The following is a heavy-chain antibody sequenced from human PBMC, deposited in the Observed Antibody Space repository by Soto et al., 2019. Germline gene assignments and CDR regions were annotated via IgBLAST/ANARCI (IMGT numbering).Heavy chain of an antibody. CDR2: IIPIFGTA. D-gene: IGHD3-9*01. V-gene: IGHV1-69*06. J-gene: IGHJ3*02. CDR3: AREQDYDILTGYATLDAFDI. Sequence: SVKVSCKASGGTFGSYAISWVRQAPGQGLEWMGGIIPIFGTANYAQKFQGRVTITADKSTSTAYMELSSLRSEDTAVYYCAREQDYDILTGYATLDAFDIWGQGXMVTVSS. CDR1: GGTFGSYA.